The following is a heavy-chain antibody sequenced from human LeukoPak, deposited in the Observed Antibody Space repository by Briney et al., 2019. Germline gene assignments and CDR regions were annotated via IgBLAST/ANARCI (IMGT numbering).Heavy chain of an antibody. CDR3: ASSGFIAVAGVVGALRFGVNFSFNY. J-gene: IGHJ4*02. CDR1: GGSFSGYY. CDR2: INHSGST. D-gene: IGHD6-19*01. Sequence: SETLSLTCAVYGGSFSGYYWSWIRQPPGKGLEWIGEINHSGSTNYNPSLKSRVTISVDTSKNQFSLKLSSVTAADTAVYYCASSGFIAVAGVVGALRFGVNFSFNYWGQGTLVTVSS. V-gene: IGHV4-34*01.